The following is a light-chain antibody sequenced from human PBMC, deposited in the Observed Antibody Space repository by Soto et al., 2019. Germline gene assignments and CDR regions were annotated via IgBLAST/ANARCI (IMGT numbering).Light chain of an antibody. V-gene: IGKV3-20*01. Sequence: SPGTLSLSPGERATLSCRASQSVSSSYLAWYQQKPGQAPRLLIYGASSRATGIPDRFSGSGSGTDFTLTISRLEPEDFAVYYCQQYVSSPSITFGQGTRLEIK. CDR2: GAS. CDR3: QQYVSSPSIT. J-gene: IGKJ5*01. CDR1: QSVSSSY.